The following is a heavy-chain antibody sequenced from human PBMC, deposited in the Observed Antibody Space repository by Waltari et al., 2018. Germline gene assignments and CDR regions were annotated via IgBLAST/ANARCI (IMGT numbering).Heavy chain of an antibody. CDR3: ARAYSSGCFDY. J-gene: IGHJ4*02. D-gene: IGHD6-19*01. Sequence: QVQLVESGGGLIQPGGSLRLSCAASGFTVSSNYMSWVRQAPGKGLEWVAVIWYDGSNKYYADSVKGRFTISRDNSKNTLYLQMNSLRAEDTAVYYCARAYSSGCFDYWGQGTLVTVSS. V-gene: IGHV3-33*08. CDR2: IWYDGSNK. CDR1: GFTVSSNY.